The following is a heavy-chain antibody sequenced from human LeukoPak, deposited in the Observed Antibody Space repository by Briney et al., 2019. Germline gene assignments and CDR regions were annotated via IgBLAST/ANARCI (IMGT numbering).Heavy chain of an antibody. D-gene: IGHD3-3*01. V-gene: IGHV3-7*01. Sequence: GGSLRLSCAASGFTFSSYWRSWVRQAPGKGLEWVANIKQDGSEKYNVDPVKGRFTTSRDNAKNSLYLQMNSLRAEDTAVYYCARDQTYYDFWSGYRYYYYMDVWGKGTTVTVSS. J-gene: IGHJ6*03. CDR3: ARDQTYYDFWSGYRYYYYMDV. CDR2: IKQDGSEK. CDR1: GFTFSSYW.